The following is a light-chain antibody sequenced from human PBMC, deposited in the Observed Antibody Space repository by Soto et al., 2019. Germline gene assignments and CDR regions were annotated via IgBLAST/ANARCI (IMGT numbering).Light chain of an antibody. CDR2: GAS. V-gene: IGKV3-15*01. Sequence: EIVMTQSPATLSVSPGERATLSCRASQSVSSNLAWYQQKPGQAPRLLIYGASTRATGIPARFSGSGSGTEFTLTIGSLQSEDFAVYYWQQYNNWPPAWTFGQVTKVEIK. J-gene: IGKJ1*01. CDR3: QQYNNWPPAWT. CDR1: QSVSSN.